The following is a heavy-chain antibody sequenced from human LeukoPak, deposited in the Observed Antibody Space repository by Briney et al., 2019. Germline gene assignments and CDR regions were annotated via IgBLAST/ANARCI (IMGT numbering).Heavy chain of an antibody. CDR1: GGSFSGYY. CDR2: INHSGST. V-gene: IGHV4-34*01. J-gene: IGHJ3*02. Sequence: SETLSLTCAVYGGSFSGYYWSWIRQPPGKGLEWIGEINHSGSTNYNPSLKSRVTISVDTSKNQFSLKLSSVTAADTAVYYCSRGRAYDLRRVRSWYAPHSFDILGQGTMVTVSS. CDR3: SRGRAYDLRRVRSWYAPHSFDI. D-gene: IGHD6-13*01.